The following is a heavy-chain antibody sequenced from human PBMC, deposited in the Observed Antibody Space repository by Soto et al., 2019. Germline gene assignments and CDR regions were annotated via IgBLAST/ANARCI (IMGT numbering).Heavy chain of an antibody. CDR2: IYYSGTT. Sequence: PSETLSLTCTVSGGSISSSSYYWGWIRQPPGKGLEWIGNIYYSGTTYYNPSLKSRVTISVGTSKNQSSLKLSSVTAADTAVYYCARGLGYCTNQWGKGTLVPVSS. D-gene: IGHD2-8*01. CDR3: ARGLGYCTNQ. V-gene: IGHV4-39*07. CDR1: GGSISSSSYY. J-gene: IGHJ4*02.